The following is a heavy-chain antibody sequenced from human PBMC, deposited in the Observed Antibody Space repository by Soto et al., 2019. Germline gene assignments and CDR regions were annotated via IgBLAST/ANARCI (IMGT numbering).Heavy chain of an antibody. J-gene: IGHJ5*02. CDR3: ARGRYYYDSSGYYYDWWFDP. CDR2: IYYSGST. Sequence: PSETLSLTCTVSGGSISSGDYYWSWIRQPPGKGLEWIGYIYYSGSTYYNPSLKSRVTISVDTSKNQFSLKLSSVTAADTAVYYCARGRYYYDSSGYYYDWWFDPWGQGTLVTVSS. V-gene: IGHV4-30-4*01. D-gene: IGHD3-22*01. CDR1: GGSISSGDYY.